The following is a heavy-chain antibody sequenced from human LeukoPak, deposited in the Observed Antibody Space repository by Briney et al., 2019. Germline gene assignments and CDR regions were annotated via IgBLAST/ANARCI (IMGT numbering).Heavy chain of an antibody. CDR3: ARGCGGNCYLNDY. J-gene: IGHJ4*02. V-gene: IGHV3-21*01. D-gene: IGHD2-15*01. CDR1: GFIFSSYS. Sequence: GGSLRLSCAASGFIFSSYSMNWVRQAPGKGLEWVSSISRSTSDTYYADSVKGRFTVSRDNAKNSLYLQMNSRRAEDTAVYYCARGCGGNCYLNDYWGQGTLVTVSP. CDR2: ISRSTSDT.